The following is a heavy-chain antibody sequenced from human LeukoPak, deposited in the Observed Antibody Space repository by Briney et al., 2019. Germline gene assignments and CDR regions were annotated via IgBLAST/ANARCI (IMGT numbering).Heavy chain of an antibody. Sequence: GSLRLSCAGSGFIFSDYYMSWIRQAPGKGLEWVSHITSSSTNIYYADSVKGRFTISRDNAKNALSLQTNSLRDEDTAVYYCATSGNYYLKYWGQGTLVTVSS. CDR1: GFIFSDYY. J-gene: IGHJ4*02. V-gene: IGHV3-11*04. CDR3: ATSGNYYLKY. D-gene: IGHD1-26*01. CDR2: ITSSSTNI.